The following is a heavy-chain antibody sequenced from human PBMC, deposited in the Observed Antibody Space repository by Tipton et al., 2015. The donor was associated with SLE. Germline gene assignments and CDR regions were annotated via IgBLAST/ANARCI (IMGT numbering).Heavy chain of an antibody. CDR1: GGTFSTYS. CDR2: IIPIFATT. D-gene: IGHD1-1*01. Sequence: QSGAEVKKPGSSVRVSCKASGGTFSTYSINWVRQAPGQGLEWMGGIIPIFATTNYAQKFQGRVTITADESTSTVYMELTSLRSEDTAVYFCARRNDMEDAFDIWGQGTMVTVSS. CDR3: ARRNDMEDAFDI. J-gene: IGHJ3*02. V-gene: IGHV1-69*01.